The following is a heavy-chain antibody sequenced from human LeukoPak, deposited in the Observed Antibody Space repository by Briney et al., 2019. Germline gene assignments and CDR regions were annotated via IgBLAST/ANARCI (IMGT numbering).Heavy chain of an antibody. CDR1: GYTFTSYA. CDR3: ARGPSITMVRGGQWYYYMDV. J-gene: IGHJ6*03. V-gene: IGHV1-46*01. Sequence: GASVKVSCKASGYTFTSYAMHWVRQAPGQGLEWMGIINPSGGSTNYAQKFQGRVTMTRDTSTNTVYMELSSLRSEDTAVYYCARGPSITMVRGGQWYYYMDVWGKGTTVTISS. CDR2: INPSGGST. D-gene: IGHD3-10*01.